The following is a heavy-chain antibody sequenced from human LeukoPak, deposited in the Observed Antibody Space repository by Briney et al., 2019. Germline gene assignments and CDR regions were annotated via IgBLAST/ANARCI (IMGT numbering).Heavy chain of an antibody. CDR2: ISAYNGNT. D-gene: IGHD3-10*01. CDR3: ARDLGGPGRNNWFDP. Sequence: GASVKVSCKASGYTFTSYGISWVRQAPGQGLEWMGWISAYNGNTNYAQMLQGRVTMTTDTSTTTAYMELRSLRSDDTAIYYCARDLGGPGRNNWFDPWGQGTLVTVSS. J-gene: IGHJ5*02. CDR1: GYTFTSYG. V-gene: IGHV1-18*01.